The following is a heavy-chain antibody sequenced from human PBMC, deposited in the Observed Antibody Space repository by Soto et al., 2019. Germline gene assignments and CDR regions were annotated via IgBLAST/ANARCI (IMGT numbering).Heavy chain of an antibody. CDR1: GGSISSTSYY. J-gene: IGHJ5*02. CDR3: ARERPDGARLDL. Sequence: PSETLSLTCTVSGGSISSTSYYWGWIRQPPGQGLQWIATIYYNGATQYNPSLKSRATISVDTSKNQFSLRLSSVTAADTAVYYCARERPDGARLDLWGQGTLVTVSS. CDR2: IYYNGAT. V-gene: IGHV4-39*07. D-gene: IGHD6-6*01.